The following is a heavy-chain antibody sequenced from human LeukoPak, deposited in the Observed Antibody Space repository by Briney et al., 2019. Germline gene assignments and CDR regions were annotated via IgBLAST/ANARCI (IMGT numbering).Heavy chain of an antibody. J-gene: IGHJ4*02. CDR1: GGSISSSSYY. CDR3: TRQPGGVVYFDY. D-gene: IGHD3-3*01. V-gene: IGHV4-39*01. Sequence: SETLSLTCTVSGGSISSSSYYWGWIRQPPGKGLEWIGSIFYSGSTYYNPSLKSRVTISVDTSKNQFSLKLSSVTAADTAVYYCTRQPGGVVYFDYWGQGTLVTVSS. CDR2: IFYSGST.